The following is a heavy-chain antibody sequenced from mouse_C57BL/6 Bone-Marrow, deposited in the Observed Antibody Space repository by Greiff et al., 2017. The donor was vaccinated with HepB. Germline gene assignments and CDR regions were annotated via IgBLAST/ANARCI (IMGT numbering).Heavy chain of an antibody. CDR2: IYPGGGYT. D-gene: IGHD1-1*01. V-gene: IGHV1-63*01. CDR1: GYTFTNYW. J-gene: IGHJ1*03. Sequence: QVQLQQSGAELVRPGTSVKMSCKASGYTFTNYWIGWAKQRPGHGLEWIGDIYPGGGYTNYNEKFKGKATLTADKPSSTPYMQFSSLTPGDSAIDYCAREFGDYGNSCGFDVWGTGTTVTVSS. CDR3: AREFGDYGNSCGFDV.